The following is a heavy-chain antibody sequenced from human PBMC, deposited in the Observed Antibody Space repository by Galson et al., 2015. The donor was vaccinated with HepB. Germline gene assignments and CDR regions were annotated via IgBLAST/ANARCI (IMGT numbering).Heavy chain of an antibody. J-gene: IGHJ4*02. D-gene: IGHD3-22*01. CDR3: AVGGIDSSLDY. CDR1: GFTFSSSD. CDR2: ILHSGPAT. Sequence: SLRLSCAASGFTFSSSDMSWVRQAPGKGLQWVSSILHSGPATYYAGSVKGRFTISRENAKDSLYLQMNSLRAGDTAVYYCAVGGIDSSLDYWGQGTLVTVSS. V-gene: IGHV3-23*01.